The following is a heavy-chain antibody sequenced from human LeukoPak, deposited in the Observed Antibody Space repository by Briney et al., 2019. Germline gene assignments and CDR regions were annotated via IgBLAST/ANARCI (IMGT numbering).Heavy chain of an antibody. CDR2: IYHSGST. CDR1: GASISSSNW. V-gene: IGHV4-4*02. J-gene: IGHJ4*02. CDR3: ARAPESPYSSSWYYFDY. D-gene: IGHD6-13*01. Sequence: SETLSLTCAVSGASISSSNWWSWVRQPPGKGLEWIGEIYHSGSTNYNPSLKSRVTISVDKSKNQFSLKLSSVTAADTAVYYCARAPESPYSSSWYYFDYWGQGTLVTVSS.